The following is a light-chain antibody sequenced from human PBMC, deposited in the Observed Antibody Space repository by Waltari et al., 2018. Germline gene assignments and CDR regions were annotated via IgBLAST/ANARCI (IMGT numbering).Light chain of an antibody. CDR3: QQYDNWPRT. Sequence: EIVMTQSPATLSVSPGERATLSCRASQSVGRNLAWYQQNPDQAPRLLMYSASARATGIPGRFSGSGSGTEFTLTISSLQFEDFAVYYCQQYDNWPRTFGQGTKVEIK. CDR2: SAS. J-gene: IGKJ1*01. CDR1: QSVGRN. V-gene: IGKV3-15*01.